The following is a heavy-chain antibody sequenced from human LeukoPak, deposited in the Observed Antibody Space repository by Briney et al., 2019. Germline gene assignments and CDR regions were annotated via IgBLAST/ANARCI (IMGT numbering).Heavy chain of an antibody. CDR3: ASRNQYCGGDCFWAFDI. V-gene: IGHV3-21*01. CDR2: ISSSGSYI. CDR1: GFTFSRYS. D-gene: IGHD2-21*02. Sequence: GGSLRLSCGASGFTFSRYSMNWVRQAPGKGLEWVSSISSSGSYIYYADSVKGRFTISRDNAKNSLYLQMNSLRAEDTAVYYCASRNQYCGGDCFWAFDIWGRGTTVTVSS. J-gene: IGHJ3*02.